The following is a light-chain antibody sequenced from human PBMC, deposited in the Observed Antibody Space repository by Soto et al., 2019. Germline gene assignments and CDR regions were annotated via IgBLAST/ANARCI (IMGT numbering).Light chain of an antibody. CDR3: QRCHEYPYI. J-gene: IGKJ2*01. CDR1: RNIGTL. CDR2: DAS. Sequence: DIQMTQSPSALSASIGDRVTIVCRASRNIGTLLAWYQQRPGNAPRLLIHDASRLESGVPSRFSGSGSGTEFTLTITSLQPDDFATYYCQRCHEYPYIFGQGTKVDIK. V-gene: IGKV1-5*02.